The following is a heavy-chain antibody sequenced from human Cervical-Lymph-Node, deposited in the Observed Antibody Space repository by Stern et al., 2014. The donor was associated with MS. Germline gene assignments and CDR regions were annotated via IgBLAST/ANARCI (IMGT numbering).Heavy chain of an antibody. V-gene: IGHV2-70*01. Sequence: ESGPALVKPTQTLTLTCSFSGFSLNTSGMCVSWIRQPPGKAPEWLALIDWDDDKYYSTSLKTRLTISKDTSKNQVVLTMTNMDPGDTATYYCARTRMTTVVAYYFDYWGQGTPVTVSS. CDR1: GFSLNTSGMC. J-gene: IGHJ4*02. D-gene: IGHD4-23*01. CDR2: IDWDDDK. CDR3: ARTRMTTVVAYYFDY.